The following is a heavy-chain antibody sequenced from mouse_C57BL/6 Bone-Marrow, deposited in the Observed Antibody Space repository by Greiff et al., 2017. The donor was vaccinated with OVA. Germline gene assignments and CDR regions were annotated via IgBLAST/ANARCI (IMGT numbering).Heavy chain of an antibody. J-gene: IGHJ4*01. D-gene: IGHD3-3*01. V-gene: IGHV2-6*03. CDR3: ARLGEDAYYAMDY. CDR2: IWSDGST. CDR1: GFSFTSYG. Sequence: VHLVESGPGLVAPSQSLSITCTVSGFSFTSYGVHWVRQPPGKGLEWLVVIWSDGSTTYNSALKSRLSISKDNSNSQVFLKMNSLQTDDTAMYYCARLGEDAYYAMDYWGQGTSVTVSS.